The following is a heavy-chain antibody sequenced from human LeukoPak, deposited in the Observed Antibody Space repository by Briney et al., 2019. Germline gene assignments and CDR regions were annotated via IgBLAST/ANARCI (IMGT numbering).Heavy chain of an antibody. D-gene: IGHD6-19*01. J-gene: IGHJ3*02. CDR2: IYTSGST. V-gene: IGHV4-4*07. CDR3: ARIAVAGTPRLAFDI. Sequence: SETLSLTCTVSGGSISSYYWSWIRQPAGKGLEWIWRIYTSGSTNYNPSLKRRVTMSVDTSKKPLSLKLSSVTAAHTAVYYCARIAVAGTPRLAFDIWGQGTMVTVSS. CDR1: GGSISSYY.